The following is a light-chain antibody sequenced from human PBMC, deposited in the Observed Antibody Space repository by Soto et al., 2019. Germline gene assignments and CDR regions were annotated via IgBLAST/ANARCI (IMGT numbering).Light chain of an antibody. CDR1: QGIGDR. Sequence: IRRTLSPSSLAASQGARVTIPCRASQGIGDRLAWFQQKPGKAPQFLIQAASNLQSGVPSRFSGSGSGTEFILSISSLQPEDIATYYCQQASSFPHTFGQGTKVDIK. J-gene: IGKJ1*01. V-gene: IGKV1-12*01. CDR3: QQASSFPHT. CDR2: AAS.